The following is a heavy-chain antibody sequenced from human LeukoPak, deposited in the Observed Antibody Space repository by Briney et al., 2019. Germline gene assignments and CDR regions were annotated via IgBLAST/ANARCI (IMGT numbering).Heavy chain of an antibody. J-gene: IGHJ4*02. CDR1: GYSISSGYY. V-gene: IGHV4-38-2*01. D-gene: IGHD1-1*01. Sequence: PSETLTLTCAVSGYSISSGYYWGWIRQHPGEGLEWIGSIYHSGSTYYNPSLKSRVTISVDTSKNQFSLKLSSVTAADTAVYYCARLDWNECYFDYWGQGTLVTVSS. CDR3: ARLDWNECYFDY. CDR2: IYHSGST.